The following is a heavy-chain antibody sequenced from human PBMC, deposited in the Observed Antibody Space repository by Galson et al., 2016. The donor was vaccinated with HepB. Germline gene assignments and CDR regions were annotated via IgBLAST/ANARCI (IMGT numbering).Heavy chain of an antibody. J-gene: IGHJ3*01. CDR3: ASPSGRFSVHTFDL. CDR2: ISPTSNDI. CDR1: GFTFSDYY. V-gene: IGHV3-11*06. Sequence: SLRLSCAASGFTFSDYYMSWIRQAPGKGLEWVSYISPTSNDISFADSVVGRFSISRDNAKNSLYLQMNTLGAEDTAVYYCASPSGRFSVHTFDLWGQGTMVTVSS. D-gene: IGHD1-26*01.